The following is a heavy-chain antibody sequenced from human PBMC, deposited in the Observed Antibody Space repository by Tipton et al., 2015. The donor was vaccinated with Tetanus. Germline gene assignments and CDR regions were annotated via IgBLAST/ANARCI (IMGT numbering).Heavy chain of an antibody. J-gene: IGHJ4*02. V-gene: IGHV4-31*03. CDR3: ARDQARGARGWNYFDY. CDR1: GGSLSRGGYY. Sequence: LVKPTQTLSLTCTVSGGSLSRGGYYWTWIRQHPGKGLEWIGDIYYSGSTYYNPSLKSRVIISVDTSKNQFSVNLNSVTAADTAVYYCARDQARGARGWNYFDYWGQGALVTVSS. CDR2: IYYSGST. D-gene: IGHD1-26*01.